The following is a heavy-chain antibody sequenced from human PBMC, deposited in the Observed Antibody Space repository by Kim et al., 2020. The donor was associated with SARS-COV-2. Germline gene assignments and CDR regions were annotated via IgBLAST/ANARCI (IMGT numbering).Heavy chain of an antibody. V-gene: IGHV3-11*04. Sequence: DSVKGRLTISRDSAKKSLYLQMSSLRAEETDVYYCAREYESSGYYYYFDYWGQGTLVTVSS. D-gene: IGHD3-22*01. CDR3: AREYESSGYYYYFDY. J-gene: IGHJ4*02.